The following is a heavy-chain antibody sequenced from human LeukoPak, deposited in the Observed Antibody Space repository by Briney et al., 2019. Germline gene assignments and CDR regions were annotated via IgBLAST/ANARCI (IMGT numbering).Heavy chain of an antibody. J-gene: IGHJ3*02. Sequence: PGGSLRLSCAASGFTFSRYAMSWVRQAPGKGLEWVSAISGSGGSTYYADSVKGRFTISRDNSKNTLYLQMNSLRAEDTAVYYCARVRGGYCSGGNCYSAFDIWGQETMVTVSS. CDR3: ARVRGGYCSGGNCYSAFDI. V-gene: IGHV3-23*01. D-gene: IGHD2-15*01. CDR1: GFTFSRYA. CDR2: ISGSGGST.